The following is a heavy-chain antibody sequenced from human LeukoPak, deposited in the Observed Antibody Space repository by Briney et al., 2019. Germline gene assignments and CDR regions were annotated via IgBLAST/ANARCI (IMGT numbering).Heavy chain of an antibody. J-gene: IGHJ4*02. D-gene: IGHD3-10*01. Sequence: PSETLSLTCTVSDGSVSNGNYYWSWLRQPPGKALEWIGYIYYTGSTNYNPSLEGRVTISVDTSKNQFSVKLSSVTAADTAVYYCARSQNYYGSGDYWSQGTLVTVSS. CDR2: IYYTGST. CDR3: ARSQNYYGSGDY. CDR1: DGSVSNGNYY. V-gene: IGHV4-61*01.